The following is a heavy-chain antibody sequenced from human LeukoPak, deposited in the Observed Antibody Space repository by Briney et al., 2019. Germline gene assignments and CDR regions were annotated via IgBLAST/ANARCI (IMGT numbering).Heavy chain of an antibody. CDR3: ARGHYDVLAASYKWTPDY. CDR1: GFTFNTFN. V-gene: IGHV3-21*01. CDR2: ITSGGDYI. J-gene: IGHJ4*02. Sequence: PGGSLRLSCAASGFTFNTFNMNWVRQAPGKGLEWVSSITSGGDYIYYADSVKGRFTTSRENAKNSLSLQLNSLRVEDTAVYYCARGHYDVLAASYKWTPDYWGQGTLVTVSS. D-gene: IGHD3-9*01.